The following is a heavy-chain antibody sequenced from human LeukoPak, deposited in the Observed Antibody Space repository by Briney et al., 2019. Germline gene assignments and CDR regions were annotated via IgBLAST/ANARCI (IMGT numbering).Heavy chain of an antibody. CDR3: AKEYSSGWYGPLDS. Sequence: GGSLRLSCAASGFTFSSYAMSWVRQAPGKGLEWVSGVTGSGGSTSYEDSVKGRFTISRDNSKDTLYLQMNSLRAEDTAVYYCAKEYSSGWYGPLDSWGQGALVTVSS. D-gene: IGHD6-19*01. V-gene: IGHV3-23*01. CDR1: GFTFSSYA. CDR2: VTGSGGST. J-gene: IGHJ4*02.